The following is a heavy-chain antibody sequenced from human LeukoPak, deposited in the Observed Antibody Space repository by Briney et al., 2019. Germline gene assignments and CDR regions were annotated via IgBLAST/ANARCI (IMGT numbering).Heavy chain of an antibody. CDR1: GFTFSSYG. CDR3: AKAISGWYGYFDY. D-gene: IGHD6-19*01. Sequence: GGSLRLSCAASGFTFSSYGMHWVRQAPGKGLEWVAFIRYDGSNKYYADSVKGRFTISRDNSKNTLYLQMNSLRAEDTAVYYCAKAISGWYGYFDYWGQGTLVTVSS. J-gene: IGHJ4*02. V-gene: IGHV3-30*02. CDR2: IRYDGSNK.